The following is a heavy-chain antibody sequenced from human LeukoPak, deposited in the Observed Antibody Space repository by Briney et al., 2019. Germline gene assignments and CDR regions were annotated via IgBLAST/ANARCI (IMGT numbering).Heavy chain of an antibody. V-gene: IGHV1-69*04. D-gene: IGHD5-24*01. Sequence: ASVKVSCKASGGTFSSYAISWVRHAPGQGLEWMGRIIPIFGIANYAQKFQGRVTITADKSTSTAYMELSSLRSEDTAVYYCARDGGMATINGGQGYYYGMDVWGQGTTVTASS. CDR3: ARDGGMATINGGQGYYYGMDV. CDR1: GGTFSSYA. CDR2: IIPIFGIA. J-gene: IGHJ6*02.